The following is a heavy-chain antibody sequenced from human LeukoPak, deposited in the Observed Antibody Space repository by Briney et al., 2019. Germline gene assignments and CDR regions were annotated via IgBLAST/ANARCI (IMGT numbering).Heavy chain of an antibody. V-gene: IGHV3-30*04. CDR2: ISYDGSNK. CDR3: ARDRRGGDYEGHFDY. J-gene: IGHJ4*02. CDR1: GFTFSSYA. D-gene: IGHD4-17*01. Sequence: GGSLRLSCAASGFTFSSYAMHWVRQAPGKGLEWVAVISYDGSNKYYADSVKGRFTISRDNSKNTLYLQMNSLRAEDTAVYYCARDRRGGDYEGHFDYWGLGTLVTVSS.